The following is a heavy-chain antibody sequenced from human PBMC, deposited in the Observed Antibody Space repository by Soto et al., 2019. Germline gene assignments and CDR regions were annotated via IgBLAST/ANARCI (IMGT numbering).Heavy chain of an antibody. V-gene: IGHV3-48*03. CDR2: IASNGNTI. J-gene: IGHJ4*02. D-gene: IGHD2-15*01. Sequence: RRAPGKGLEWLSYIASNGNTIYYANSVKGRFTVSRDNARGSLFLQMNSLRAADTAVYYCARGYCSGSTCYSGGYWGQGTMVTVSS. CDR3: ARGYCSGSTCYSGGY.